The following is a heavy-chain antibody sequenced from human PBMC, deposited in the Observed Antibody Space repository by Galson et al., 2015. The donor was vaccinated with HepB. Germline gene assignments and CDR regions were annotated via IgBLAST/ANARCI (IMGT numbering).Heavy chain of an antibody. V-gene: IGHV1-18*04. D-gene: IGHD2-8*02. Sequence: SVKVSCKASGYTFTSYGISWVRQAPGQGLEWMGWISAYNGNTNYAQKLQGRVTMTTDTSTSTAYMELRSLRSDDTAVYYCARDRIPPAVGATGDYWGQGTLVTVSS. CDR1: GYTFTSYG. CDR3: ARDRIPPAVGATGDY. J-gene: IGHJ4*02. CDR2: ISAYNGNT.